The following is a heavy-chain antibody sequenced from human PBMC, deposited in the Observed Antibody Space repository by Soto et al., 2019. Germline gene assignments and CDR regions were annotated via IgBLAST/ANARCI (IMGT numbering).Heavy chain of an antibody. CDR3: AKGVWVKSGNYSLDY. J-gene: IGHJ4*02. V-gene: IGHV1-3*01. Sequence: QVQLVQSGAEVKKPGASVIISCKASGYTFANYAVHWVRQAPGQRPEWMGWINAGNGNTKYSQTFQGRITVTKDTSASTAYMELRSLGSEDTSVYYCAKGVWVKSGNYSLDYWGQGTLVTVSS. CDR2: INAGNGNT. CDR1: GYTFANYA. D-gene: IGHD1-26*01.